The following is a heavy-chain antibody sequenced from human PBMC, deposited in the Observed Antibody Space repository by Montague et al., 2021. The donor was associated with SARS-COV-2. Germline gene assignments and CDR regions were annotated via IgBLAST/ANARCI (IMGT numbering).Heavy chain of an antibody. CDR3: AREREVERAARTLVAFDM. V-gene: IGHV4-34*01. CDR2: ISRSGTA. CDR1: GGSFSVYC. Sequence: SETLSLTCAVYGGSFSVYCWSWLRQSPRSGLEWIAEISRSGTAHYNPSLESRVSISIDTSRNQFTLKLSSVTAADTAMYYCAREREVERAARTLVAFDMWGQGTMVTVSS. D-gene: IGHD1-1*01. J-gene: IGHJ3*02.